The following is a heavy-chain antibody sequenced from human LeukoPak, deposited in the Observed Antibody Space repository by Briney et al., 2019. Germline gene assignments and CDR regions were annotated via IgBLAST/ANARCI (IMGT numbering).Heavy chain of an antibody. V-gene: IGHV3-11*01. CDR1: GFTFSDYY. CDR3: ARVGRSSWYTSWSEYFQH. CDR2: ISSSGSTI. Sequence: GGSLRLSCAASGFTFSDYYMSWIRQAPGKGLEWVSYISSSGSTIYYADSVKGRFTISRDNAKNSLYLQMNSLRADDTAVYYCARVGRSSWYTSWSEYFQHWGQGTPVTVSS. D-gene: IGHD6-13*01. J-gene: IGHJ1*01.